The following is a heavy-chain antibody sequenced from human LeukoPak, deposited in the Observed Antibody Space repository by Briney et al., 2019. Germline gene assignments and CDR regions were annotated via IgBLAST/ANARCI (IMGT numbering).Heavy chain of an antibody. J-gene: IGHJ4*02. CDR1: GFTFSSYS. CDR3: ARAHIPDYYGSGSYYNDY. D-gene: IGHD3-10*01. CDR2: ISSSSSYI. Sequence: GGSLRLSCAASGFTFSSYSMNWVRQAPGKGLEWVSSISSSSSYIYYADSVKGRFTISRDNAKNSLYLQMNSLRAEDTAVYYCARAHIPDYYGSGSYYNDYWGQGTLVTVSS. V-gene: IGHV3-21*01.